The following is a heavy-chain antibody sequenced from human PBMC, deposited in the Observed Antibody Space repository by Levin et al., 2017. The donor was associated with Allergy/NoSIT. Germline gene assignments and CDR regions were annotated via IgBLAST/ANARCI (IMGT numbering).Heavy chain of an antibody. Sequence: TTSETLSLTCVISGDSVSSKSAAWNWIRQSPARGLEWLGRTYYRFYWDYDYGTFAKGRISINADTSRNQFSLQLNSVTPEDTAVYYCARGTDYSSEYHGYYYYGMDVWGQGTTVTVSS. CDR2: TYYRFYWDY. CDR1: GDSVSSKSAA. J-gene: IGHJ6*02. CDR3: ARGTDYSSEYHGYYYYGMDV. V-gene: IGHV6-1*01. D-gene: IGHD4-11*01.